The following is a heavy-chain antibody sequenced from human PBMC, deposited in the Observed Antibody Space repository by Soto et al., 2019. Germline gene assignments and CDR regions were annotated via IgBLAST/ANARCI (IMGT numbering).Heavy chain of an antibody. CDR3: ARHWIAGSSIP. V-gene: IGHV4-39*01. J-gene: IGHJ5*02. Sequence: SETLSLTCSVSGDSISSSSQYWGWIRQPPGKGLEWIGSIHYSGTSYYNPSLKSRVTIFVDTSKNQLSLKLSSVTAADTAVYYCARHWIAGSSIPWGQGTLVTVSS. CDR2: IHYSGTS. CDR1: GDSISSSSQY. D-gene: IGHD2-21*01.